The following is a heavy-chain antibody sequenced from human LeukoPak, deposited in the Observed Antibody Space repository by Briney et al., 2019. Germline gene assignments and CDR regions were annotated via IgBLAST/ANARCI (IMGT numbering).Heavy chain of an antibody. CDR1: GYTFTSHD. CDR2: MNPNSGNT. Sequence: ASVKVSCKASGYTFTSHDINWVRQATGQGLEWMGWMNPNSGNTGYAQKFQGRVTMTRDTSISTAYMELSSLGSEDTAVYYCARGRGYSYGLYYFDYWGQGALVTVSS. J-gene: IGHJ4*02. CDR3: ARGRGYSYGLYYFDY. V-gene: IGHV1-8*01. D-gene: IGHD5-18*01.